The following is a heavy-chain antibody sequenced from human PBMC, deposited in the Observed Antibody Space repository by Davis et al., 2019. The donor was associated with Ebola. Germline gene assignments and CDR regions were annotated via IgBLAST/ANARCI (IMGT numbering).Heavy chain of an antibody. Sequence: ASVKVSCKASGYTFTSYYMHWVRQAPGQRLEWMGWINAGNGNTKYSQKFQGRVTITRDTSASTAYMELSSLRSEDTAVYYCARDSDSSGYYAYNWFDPWGQGTLVTVSS. CDR3: ARDSDSSGYYAYNWFDP. CDR2: INAGNGNT. J-gene: IGHJ5*02. V-gene: IGHV1-3*01. CDR1: GYTFTSYY. D-gene: IGHD3-22*01.